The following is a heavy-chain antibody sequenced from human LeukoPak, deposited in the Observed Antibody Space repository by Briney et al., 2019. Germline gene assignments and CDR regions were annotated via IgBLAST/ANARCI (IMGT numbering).Heavy chain of an antibody. Sequence: PSGTLSLTCTVSGGSISSGSYYWGWIRQPPGKGLEWIGSLYYGGSTYYNPSLKSRVTTSVDTSKNQFSLKLSSVTAADTAVYYCASVAYGSGTYWGQGNLVTVSS. V-gene: IGHV4-39*07. J-gene: IGHJ4*02. D-gene: IGHD3-10*01. CDR3: ASVAYGSGTY. CDR1: GGSISSGSYY. CDR2: LYYGGST.